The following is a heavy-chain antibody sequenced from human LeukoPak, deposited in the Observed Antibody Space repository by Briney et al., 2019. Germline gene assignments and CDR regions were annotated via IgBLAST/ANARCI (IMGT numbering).Heavy chain of an antibody. Sequence: ASVKVSCKASGYTFTSYGISWVRQAPGQGLEWMGWISAYNGNTNYAQKLQGRVTMTTDTSTSTAYMELRSLRSDDTAVYYCARVEYYDFWSGYLGAGYYYGMDVWGQGTTVTVSS. J-gene: IGHJ6*02. CDR3: ARVEYYDFWSGYLGAGYYYGMDV. V-gene: IGHV1-18*04. CDR1: GYTFTSYG. CDR2: ISAYNGNT. D-gene: IGHD3-3*01.